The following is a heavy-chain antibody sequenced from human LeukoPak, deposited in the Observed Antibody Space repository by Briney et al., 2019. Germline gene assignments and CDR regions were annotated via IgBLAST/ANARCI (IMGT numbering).Heavy chain of an antibody. CDR2: IYYSGST. CDR3: ARGTTYYYDSSRFDL. J-gene: IGHJ2*01. Sequence: SETLSLTCTVSGVSISSYYWSWIRQPPGKGLEWIGYIYYSGSTNYNPSLKSRVTISVDTSKNQFSLKLSSVTAADTAVYYCARGTTYYYDSSRFDLWGRGTLVTVSS. D-gene: IGHD3-22*01. CDR1: GVSISSYY. V-gene: IGHV4-59*01.